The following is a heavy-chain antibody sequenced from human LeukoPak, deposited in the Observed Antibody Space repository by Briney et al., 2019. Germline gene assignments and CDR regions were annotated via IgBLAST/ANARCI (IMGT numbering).Heavy chain of an antibody. V-gene: IGHV3-23*01. CDR1: GFTFSNYA. CDR2: ISGSDGNT. D-gene: IGHD3-10*01. Sequence: GGSLRLSCAASGFTFSNYAMHWVRQAPGKGLEWVSAISGSDGNTYYADSVQGRFTISRDNSKNTLYLQMNSLRAEDTAVYYCAAWFGERWFDPWGQGTLVTVSS. J-gene: IGHJ5*02. CDR3: AAWFGERWFDP.